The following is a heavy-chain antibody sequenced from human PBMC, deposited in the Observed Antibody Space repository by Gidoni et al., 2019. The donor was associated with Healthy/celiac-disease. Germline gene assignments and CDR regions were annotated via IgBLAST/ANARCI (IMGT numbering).Heavy chain of an antibody. Sequence: QVPLQESGPGLVKPSETLSLPCTVSGYSVSSGSYGGGLRQPPGKGLEWIGSIYHSGRTDYNPSLKSRVTISVDTSKNQFSLKLSSVTAADTAVYYWARSTGSGSYYIFYDAFDIWGQGTMVTVSS. CDR1: GYSVSSGSY. D-gene: IGHD3-10*01. J-gene: IGHJ3*02. CDR2: IYHSGRT. CDR3: ARSTGSGSYYIFYDAFDI. V-gene: IGHV4-38-2*02.